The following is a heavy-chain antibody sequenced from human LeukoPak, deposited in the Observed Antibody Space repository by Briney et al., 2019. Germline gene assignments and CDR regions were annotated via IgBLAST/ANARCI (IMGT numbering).Heavy chain of an antibody. J-gene: IGHJ4*02. Sequence: GASVKVSCKASGGTFSSYAISWVRQAPGQGLEWMGGIIPIFGTANYAQKFQGRVTITADESTSTAYMELCSLRSEDTAVYYCARGGNSYGPFDYWGQGTLVTVSS. CDR1: GGTFSSYA. D-gene: IGHD5-18*01. CDR2: IIPIFGTA. V-gene: IGHV1-69*13. CDR3: ARGGNSYGPFDY.